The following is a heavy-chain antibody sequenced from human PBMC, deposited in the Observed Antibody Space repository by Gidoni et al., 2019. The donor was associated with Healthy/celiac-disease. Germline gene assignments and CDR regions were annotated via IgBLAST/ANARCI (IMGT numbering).Heavy chain of an antibody. CDR3: ALWFGESRGYYYGMDV. J-gene: IGHJ6*02. CDR1: GGSISSSSYY. D-gene: IGHD3-10*01. V-gene: IGHV4-39*01. CDR2: IYYSGST. Sequence: GGSISSSSYYWGWIRQPPGTGLEWIGSIYYSGSTYYNPSLKSRVTKYVDTAKNQFSLKLSSVTAAATAVYSCALWFGESRGYYYGMDVWGQGTTVTVSS.